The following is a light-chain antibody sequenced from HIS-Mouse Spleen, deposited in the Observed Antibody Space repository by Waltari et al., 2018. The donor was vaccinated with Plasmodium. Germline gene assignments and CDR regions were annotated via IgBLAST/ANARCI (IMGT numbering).Light chain of an antibody. CDR3: QACDSSTAV. V-gene: IGLV3-1*01. CDR2: QDS. Sequence: SYELPQPPSVSVSPGQTASITCSGDKLGDKYACWYQQQPGQSPVLVICQDSNRPSGIPERFSGSNTRDTATLSVGGTQAMAESDYYCQACDSSTAVFGGGTKLTVL. J-gene: IGLJ3*02. CDR1: KLGDKY.